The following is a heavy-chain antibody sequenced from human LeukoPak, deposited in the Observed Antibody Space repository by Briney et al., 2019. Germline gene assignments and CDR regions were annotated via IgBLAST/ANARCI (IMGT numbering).Heavy chain of an antibody. D-gene: IGHD3-10*01. CDR1: GGSISIGGYY. J-gene: IGHJ4*02. V-gene: IGHV4-31*03. CDR3: ARDLRGSFDY. Sequence: PSETLSLTCTVSGGSISIGGYYWSWIRQHPGKGLEWIGYIYYSGSTYYNPSLKSRVTISVDTSKNQFSLKLSSVTAADTAVYYCARDLRGSFDYWGQGTLVTVSS. CDR2: IYYSGST.